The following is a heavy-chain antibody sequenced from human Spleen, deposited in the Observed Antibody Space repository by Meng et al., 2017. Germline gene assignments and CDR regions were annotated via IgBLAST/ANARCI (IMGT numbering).Heavy chain of an antibody. V-gene: IGHV3-9*01. J-gene: IGHJ4*02. CDR3: AKDKLPTVTTIDY. D-gene: IGHD4-17*01. CDR1: GFTFDDYA. CDR2: ISWNSGSI. Sequence: SLKISCAASGFTFDDYAMHWVRQAPGKGLEWVSGISWNSGSIGYADSVKGRFTISRDNAKNSLYLQMNSLRAEDTALYYCAKDKLPTVTTIDYWGQGPWSPSPQ.